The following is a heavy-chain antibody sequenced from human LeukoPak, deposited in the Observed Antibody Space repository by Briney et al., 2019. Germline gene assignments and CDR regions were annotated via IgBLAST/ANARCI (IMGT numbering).Heavy chain of an antibody. J-gene: IGHJ3*02. V-gene: IGHV3-53*04. CDR3: GRESGYVDKAFDI. CDR2: IYSGGST. D-gene: IGHD5-12*01. Sequence: GGSLRLSCAASGFTVSRNYMSWVRQAPGKGLEWVSFIYSGGSTYYEDSVKGRFTISRHNSKNTLYLQMTSLRAEDTAVYYCGRESGYVDKAFDIWGQGTMVSVSS. CDR1: GFTVSRNY.